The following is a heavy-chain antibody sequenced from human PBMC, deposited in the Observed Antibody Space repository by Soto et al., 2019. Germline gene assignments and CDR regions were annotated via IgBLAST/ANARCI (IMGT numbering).Heavy chain of an antibody. Sequence: QVQLQESGPGLVKPSETLSLNCTISGDSVSSDRYYWSWIRQLPGKGLEWIGYIYDSESTNPSLKSRVTMSADTSRNHFSLNLSSVTAADTAVYYCAALKRIVAGDYWGQGALVSVSS. D-gene: IGHD1-26*01. CDR2: IYDSEST. CDR1: GDSVSSDRYY. V-gene: IGHV4-61*03. J-gene: IGHJ4*02. CDR3: AALKRIVAGDY.